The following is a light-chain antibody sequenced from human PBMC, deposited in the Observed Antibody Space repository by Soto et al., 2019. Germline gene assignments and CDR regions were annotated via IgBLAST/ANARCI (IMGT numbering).Light chain of an antibody. CDR1: QGVSNN. CDR3: QQRTSWPLP. CDR2: DAS. Sequence: DMEMTQSPAALSVSPGDGAIITCRASQGVSNNLGWYQQKPGKGPKRLIYDASSWDSGIPARFSGSGSGTDFTLTISSLEPEDFARYYCQQRTSWPLPFGQGIKV. V-gene: IGKV3D-11*01. J-gene: IGKJ1*01.